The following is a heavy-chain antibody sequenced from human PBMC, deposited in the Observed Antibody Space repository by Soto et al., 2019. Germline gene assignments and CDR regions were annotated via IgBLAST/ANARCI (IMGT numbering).Heavy chain of an antibody. CDR1: GYSISSGYY. V-gene: IGHV4-38-2*01. CDR2: IYHSGSP. J-gene: IGHJ4*02. D-gene: IGHD4-17*01. CDR3: ARVSPDYGDEIDY. Sequence: SETLSLTCAVSGYSISSGYYWGWIRQPPGKGLEWIGSIYHSGSPYYNPSLKSRVTISVDTSKNQFSLKLSSVTAADTAVYYCARVSPDYGDEIDYWGQGTLVTVSS.